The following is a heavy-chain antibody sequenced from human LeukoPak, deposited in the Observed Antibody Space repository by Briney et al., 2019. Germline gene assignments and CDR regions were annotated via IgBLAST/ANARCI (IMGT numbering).Heavy chain of an antibody. CDR3: ARGWGYCSSTSCYYYYGMDV. CDR2: MNPNSGNT. V-gene: IGHV1-8*01. D-gene: IGHD2-2*01. J-gene: IGHJ6*02. Sequence: GASVKVSCKASGYTFTSYDINWVRQATGQGLAWMGWMNPNSGNTGYAQKFQGRVTMTRNTSISTAYMELSSLRSEDTAVYYCARGWGYCSSTSCYYYYGMDVWGQGTTVTVSS. CDR1: GYTFTSYD.